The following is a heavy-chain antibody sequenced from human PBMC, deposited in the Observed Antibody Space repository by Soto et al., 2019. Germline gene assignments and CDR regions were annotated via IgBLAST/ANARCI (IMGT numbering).Heavy chain of an antibody. CDR2: IRSSSTI. Sequence: EVQLVESGGGLVQPGGSLRLSCAASGFTFSSYSMNWVRQAPGKGLEWPSYIRSSSTIYYADSVKGRFTISRDNAKNSLYLQMNSLRDEDTAVYYCARETGITMSNQNSLYFDYWGQGTLVTVSS. J-gene: IGHJ4*02. CDR3: ARETGITMSNQNSLYFDY. CDR1: GFTFSSYS. D-gene: IGHD3-10*02. V-gene: IGHV3-48*02.